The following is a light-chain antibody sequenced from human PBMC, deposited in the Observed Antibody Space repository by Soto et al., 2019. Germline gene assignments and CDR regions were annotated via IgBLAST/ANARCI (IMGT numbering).Light chain of an antibody. J-gene: IGKJ1*01. Sequence: EIVLTQSPGTLSLSPGGRATLSCRASQSVSSTYLAWYQQKPGQAPRLLMYGASSRASGVPDRFSASGSGTDFTLTISRLQPEDFAVYYCQQYGPSLWTFGQGTKVEIK. V-gene: IGKV3-20*01. CDR2: GAS. CDR3: QQYGPSLWT. CDR1: QSVSSTY.